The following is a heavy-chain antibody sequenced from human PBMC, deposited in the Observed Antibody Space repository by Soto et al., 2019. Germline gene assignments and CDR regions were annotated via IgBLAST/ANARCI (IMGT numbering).Heavy chain of an antibody. Sequence: GGSLRLSCAASGFTFISYGMHWVRQAPGKGLEWVAVIWYDGSNKYYADSVKGRFTISRDNSKNTLYLQMNSLRAEDTAVYYCARDRRRQQLTQYGMDVWGQGTTVTVSS. V-gene: IGHV3-33*01. CDR3: ARDRRRQQLTQYGMDV. CDR2: IWYDGSNK. D-gene: IGHD6-13*01. CDR1: GFTFISYG. J-gene: IGHJ6*02.